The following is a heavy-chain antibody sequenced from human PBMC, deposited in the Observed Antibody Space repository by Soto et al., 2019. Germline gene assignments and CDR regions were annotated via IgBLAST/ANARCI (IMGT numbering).Heavy chain of an antibody. J-gene: IGHJ6*02. CDR1: GFSFSSFA. D-gene: IGHD2-8*01. Sequence: EVQLLESGGGFIHPGGSLRLSCAASGFSFSSFAMNWVRQAPGKGLEWVSIISGSADSTFYADSVKGRFTISRDNSKITLYLQFNSLRAEDTAVYYCAKTRGAMIYAISVYGMDVWGQGTTVTVSS. V-gene: IGHV3-23*01. CDR3: AKTRGAMIYAISVYGMDV. CDR2: ISGSADST.